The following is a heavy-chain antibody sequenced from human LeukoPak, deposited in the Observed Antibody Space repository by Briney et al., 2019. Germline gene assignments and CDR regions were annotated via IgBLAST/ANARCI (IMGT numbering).Heavy chain of an antibody. CDR2: ISYDGSNK. CDR1: GFTFSSYG. CDR3: AKDREFRDIVVVVAAMTH. Sequence: PGGSLRLSCAASGFTFSSYGMHWVRQAPGKGLEWVAVISYDGSNKYYADSVKGRLTISRDNSKNTLYLQMNSLRPEDTAVYYCAKDREFRDIVVVVAAMTHWGQGTLVTVSS. D-gene: IGHD2-15*01. J-gene: IGHJ4*02. V-gene: IGHV3-30*18.